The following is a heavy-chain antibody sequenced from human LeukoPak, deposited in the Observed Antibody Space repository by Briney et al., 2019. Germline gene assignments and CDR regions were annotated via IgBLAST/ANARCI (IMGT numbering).Heavy chain of an antibody. CDR2: IYYSGST. Sequence: SETLSLTCTVSGGSISSNYWSWIRQPPGKGLEWIGYIYYSGSTTYNPSLKSRVTISVDTSKNQFSLKLSSVTAADTAVYYCARGAVIAAADEYYYGMDVWGQGTTVTVSS. CDR3: ARGAVIAAADEYYYGMDV. V-gene: IGHV4-59*01. J-gene: IGHJ6*02. D-gene: IGHD6-13*01. CDR1: GGSISSNY.